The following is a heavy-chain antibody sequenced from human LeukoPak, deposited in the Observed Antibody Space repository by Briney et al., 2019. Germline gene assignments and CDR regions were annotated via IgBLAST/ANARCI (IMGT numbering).Heavy chain of an antibody. J-gene: IGHJ4*02. V-gene: IGHV3-73*01. Sequence: PGGSLRLSCVASGITFSGSAMHWARQASGEGLEWVGRIRSKANHYATEYAASVKGRFTISRDDSKNAAYLQMNSLKTEDTAVYYCTTWNDWGQGTLVTVSS. CDR3: TTWND. CDR1: GITFSGSA. CDR2: IRSKANHYAT. D-gene: IGHD1-1*01.